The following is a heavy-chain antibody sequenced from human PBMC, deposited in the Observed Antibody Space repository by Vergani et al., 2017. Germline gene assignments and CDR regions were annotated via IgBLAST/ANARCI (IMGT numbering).Heavy chain of an antibody. J-gene: IGHJ4*02. CDR3: AKDDGARVKRWED. V-gene: IGHV3-23*01. Sequence: EVQLLESGGGLVQPGGSLRLSCAASGFTFSSYAMSWVRQAPGKGLEWVSALSGSGGSTYYADSVEGRFTISRDNSKNTLYLQMNSLRAEDTAVYYCAKDDGARVKRWEDWGQGTLVTVSS. CDR1: GFTFSSYA. CDR2: LSGSGGST. D-gene: IGHD1-26*01.